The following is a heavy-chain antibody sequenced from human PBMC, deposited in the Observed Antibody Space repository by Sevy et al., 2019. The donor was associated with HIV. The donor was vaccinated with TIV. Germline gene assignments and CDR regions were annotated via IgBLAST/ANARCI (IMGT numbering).Heavy chain of an antibody. CDR3: AKGYYDSSGYPAWDY. V-gene: IGHV3-9*01. Sequence: GGSLRLSCAASGFTFDDYAMHWVRQAPGKGLEWVSGISWNSGSMDYADSVKGRFTISRDNAKNSLYLQMNSLRAEDTALYYCAKGYYDSSGYPAWDYWGQGTLVTVSS. D-gene: IGHD3-22*01. CDR2: ISWNSGSM. J-gene: IGHJ4*02. CDR1: GFTFDDYA.